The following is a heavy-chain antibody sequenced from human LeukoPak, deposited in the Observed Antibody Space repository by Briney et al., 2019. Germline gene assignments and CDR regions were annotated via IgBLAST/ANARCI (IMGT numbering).Heavy chain of an antibody. CDR3: ARGFTTSWYYFNY. J-gene: IGHJ4*02. CDR1: GGSISSYY. V-gene: IGHV4-4*09. Sequence: SETLSLTCTVSGGSISSYYWSWIRQPPGKGLEWIGYIYTSGSTNYNPSLKSRVTISVDTSKNQFSLKLSSVTAADTAVYYCARGFTTSWYYFNYWAREPWSPSPQ. CDR2: IYTSGST. D-gene: IGHD2-2*01.